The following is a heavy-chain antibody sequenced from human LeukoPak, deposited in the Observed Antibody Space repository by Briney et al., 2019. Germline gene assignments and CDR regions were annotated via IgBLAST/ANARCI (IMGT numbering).Heavy chain of an antibody. CDR3: ARAITYYYDSSGYYYNLSDY. CDR2: IIPIFGTA. J-gene: IGHJ4*02. D-gene: IGHD3-22*01. Sequence: SVKVSCKASGGTFSSYAISWVRQAPGQGLEWMGGIIPIFGTANYAQKFQGRVTITADEATSTAYMELSSLRSEDTAVYYCARAITYYYDSSGYYYNLSDYWGQGTLVTVSS. CDR1: GGTFSSYA. V-gene: IGHV1-69*01.